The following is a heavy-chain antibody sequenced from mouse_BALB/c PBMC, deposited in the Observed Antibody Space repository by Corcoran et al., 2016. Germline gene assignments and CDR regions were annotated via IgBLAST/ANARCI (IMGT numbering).Heavy chain of an antibody. CDR3: ARGWAGYWYFDV. CDR2: ISYDGSN. CDR1: GYSITSGYY. J-gene: IGHJ1*01. V-gene: IGHV3-6*02. Sequence: DVQLQESGPGLVKPSQSLSLTCPVTGYSITSGYYWNWIRQFPGNKLEWMGYISYDGSNNYNPSLKNRISITRDTSKNQFFLKLNSVTTEDTATYYCARGWAGYWYFDVWGAGTTVTVSS. D-gene: IGHD3-3*01.